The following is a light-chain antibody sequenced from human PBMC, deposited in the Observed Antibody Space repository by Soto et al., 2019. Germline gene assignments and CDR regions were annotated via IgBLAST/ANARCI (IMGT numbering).Light chain of an antibody. J-gene: IGKJ1*01. V-gene: IGKV3-20*01. CDR3: QQYDSSRT. CDR2: GAS. CDR1: QSVGSRW. Sequence: EIVLTQSPGTLSLSPGERATLSCRASQSVGSRWLAWYQQKPGQAPRLLIYGASIRATGIPDRFSGSGSGTYFTLTISRLEPEDFAVYYCQQYDSSRTFGKGTKVEMK.